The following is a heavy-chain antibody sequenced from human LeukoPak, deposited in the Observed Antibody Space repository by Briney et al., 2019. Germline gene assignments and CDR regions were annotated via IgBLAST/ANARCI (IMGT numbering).Heavy chain of an antibody. V-gene: IGHV3-74*01. D-gene: IGHD4-17*01. CDR1: RFTFGNYW. J-gene: IGHJ4*02. CDR2: INSDGSGT. Sequence: HPGGSLRLSCAASRFTFGNYWMHWVRQAPGKGLVWVSRINSDGSGTTYSDSVKGRFTISRDNAKNTLYLQMNSLRAGDTAVYYCARAGDYGDYTTHYFDYWGQGTLVTVSS. CDR3: ARAGDYGDYTTHYFDY.